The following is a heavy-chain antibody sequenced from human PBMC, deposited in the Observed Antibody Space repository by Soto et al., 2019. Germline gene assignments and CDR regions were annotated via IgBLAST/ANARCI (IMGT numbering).Heavy chain of an antibody. D-gene: IGHD2-8*01. J-gene: IGHJ4*02. CDR2: ISGSGGST. CDR3: AKLYGFEAALGTDY. CDR1: GFTFSSSA. V-gene: IGHV3-23*01. Sequence: EVQLLESGVGLVQPGGSLRLSCAASGFTFSSSAMSWVRQAPGKGREWVSAISGSGGSTYYADSVKGRFTISRDNSKNTLYLQMNSLRAEDTAVYYCAKLYGFEAALGTDYWGQGTLVTVSS.